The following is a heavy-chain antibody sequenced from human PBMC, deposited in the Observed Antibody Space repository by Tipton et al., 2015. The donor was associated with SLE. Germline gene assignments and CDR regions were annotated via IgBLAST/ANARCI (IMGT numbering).Heavy chain of an antibody. V-gene: IGHV3-30*04. J-gene: IGHJ3*02. Sequence: SLRLSCAASGFTFSSYAMHWVRQAPGKGLEWVAVISYDGSNKYYADSVTGRFTISRDNAKNTLYLQMNGLRAEDTAVYYCARTMVGRPDACDIWGRGTLVTVSS. CDR2: ISYDGSNK. CDR3: ARTMVGRPDACDI. CDR1: GFTFSSYA. D-gene: IGHD2-8*01.